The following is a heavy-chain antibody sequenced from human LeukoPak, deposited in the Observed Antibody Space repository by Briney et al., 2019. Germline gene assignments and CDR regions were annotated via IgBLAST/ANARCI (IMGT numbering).Heavy chain of an antibody. V-gene: IGHV3-21*01. D-gene: IGHD3-22*01. J-gene: IGHJ4*02. CDR2: ISSSSYI. Sequence: PGGSLRLSCAASGFTFSSYSMNWVRQAPGKGLEWVSSISSSSYIYYADSVKGRFTISRDNAKNSLYLQMNSLRAEDTAVYYCARDLSTYYYDSSGKEWGQGTLVTVSS. CDR3: ARDLSTYYYDSSGKE. CDR1: GFTFSSYS.